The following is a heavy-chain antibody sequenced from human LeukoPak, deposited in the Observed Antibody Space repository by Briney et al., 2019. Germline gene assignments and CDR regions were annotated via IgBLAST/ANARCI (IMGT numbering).Heavy chain of an antibody. Sequence: SETLSLTCTVSGXSISSYSWSWIRQPPGKGLEWIVYIYYSGSPNYNPSLKSRVTMSLDTSKKQFSLKLISVTAADTAVYYCARVAYGSGSYYLDYWGQGTLVTVSS. D-gene: IGHD3-10*01. CDR3: ARVAYGSGSYYLDY. V-gene: IGHV4-59*01. CDR1: GXSISSYS. CDR2: IYYSGSP. J-gene: IGHJ4*02.